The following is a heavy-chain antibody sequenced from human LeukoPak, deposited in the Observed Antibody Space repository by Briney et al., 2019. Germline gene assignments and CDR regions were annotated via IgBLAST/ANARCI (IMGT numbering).Heavy chain of an antibody. D-gene: IGHD1-26*01. CDR1: GFILSDYN. V-gene: IGHV3-21*01. J-gene: IGHJ4*02. CDR2: IAISGTYI. CDR3: ARDLSATARSYDY. Sequence: GRSLRLSCAASGFILSDYNMNWVRQAPGKGLEWVPFIAISGTYITYADSVKGRFTISRDNAKNSLYLQMNTLRAEDTAVYYCARDLSATARSYDYWGQGTLVTVSS.